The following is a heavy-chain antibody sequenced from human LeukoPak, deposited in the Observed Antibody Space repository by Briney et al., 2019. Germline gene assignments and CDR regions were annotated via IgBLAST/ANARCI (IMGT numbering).Heavy chain of an antibody. J-gene: IGHJ4*02. V-gene: IGHV4-59*01. D-gene: IGHD2-2*01. CDR1: GGSISSYY. CDR3: ARQIDCSSTSCYVLEPYFDY. Sequence: SETLSLTCTVSGGSISSYYWSWIRQPPGKGLEWIGYIYYSGSTNYNPSLKSQVTISVDTSKNQFSLKLSSVTAADTAVYYCARQIDCSSTSCYVLEPYFDYWGQGTLVTVSS. CDR2: IYYSGST.